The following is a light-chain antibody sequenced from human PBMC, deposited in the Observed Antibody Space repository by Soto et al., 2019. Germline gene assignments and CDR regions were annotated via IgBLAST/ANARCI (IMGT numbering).Light chain of an antibody. CDR2: AAS. CDR1: QTISNY. J-gene: IGKJ3*01. Sequence: DIQITQSPSSLSASVGDRVTITCRASQTISNYLNWYQEKPGKAPKLLIYAASNLQSGVPSRFSGSGSGTEFTLTISNLQPEDFATYYCQKTYSTPFTFGPGTNVDI. CDR3: QKTYSTPFT. V-gene: IGKV1-39*01.